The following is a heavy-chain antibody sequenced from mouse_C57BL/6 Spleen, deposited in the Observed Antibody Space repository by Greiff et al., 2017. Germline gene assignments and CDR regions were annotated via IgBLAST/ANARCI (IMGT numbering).Heavy chain of an antibody. J-gene: IGHJ4*01. Sequence: DVQLVESGGGLVKPGGSLKLSCAASGFPFSDYGMHWVRQAPEKGLEWVAYISSGSSTIYYADTVKGLFTISRDNAKNTLFLQMTRLRSEDTAMYYCARPRYGNNYYAMDYWGQGTSVTVSS. D-gene: IGHD1-1*01. CDR3: ARPRYGNNYYAMDY. CDR1: GFPFSDYG. V-gene: IGHV5-17*01. CDR2: ISSGSSTI.